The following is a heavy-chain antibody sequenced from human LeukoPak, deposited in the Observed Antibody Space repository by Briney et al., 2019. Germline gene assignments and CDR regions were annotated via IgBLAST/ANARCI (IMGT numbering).Heavy chain of an antibody. CDR1: GGTFSSYA. CDR3: ATRIFGVADFDY. Sequence: GASVKVSCKASGGTFSSYAISWVRQAPGQGPEWMGRIIPILGIANYAQKFQGRVTITADKSTSTAYMELSSLRSEDTAVYYCATRIFGVADFDYWGQGTLVTVSS. CDR2: IIPILGIA. V-gene: IGHV1-69*04. D-gene: IGHD3-3*01. J-gene: IGHJ4*02.